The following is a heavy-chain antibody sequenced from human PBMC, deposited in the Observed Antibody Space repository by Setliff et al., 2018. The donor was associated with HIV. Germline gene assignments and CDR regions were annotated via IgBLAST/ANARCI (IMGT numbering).Heavy chain of an antibody. Sequence: SVKVSCKASGGTFSSYAISWVRQAPGQGLEWMGGIIPMFGAANYAQKFQGRVTITTDASTSAAYMELSSLRSEDTAVYYCARDVGRDGYCFDHWGQGTLVTVSS. CDR3: ARDVGRDGYCFDH. D-gene: IGHD5-12*01. CDR1: GGTFSSYA. J-gene: IGHJ4*02. V-gene: IGHV1-69*05. CDR2: IIPMFGAA.